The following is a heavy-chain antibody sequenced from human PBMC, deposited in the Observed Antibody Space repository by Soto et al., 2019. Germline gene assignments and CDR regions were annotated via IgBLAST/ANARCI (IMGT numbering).Heavy chain of an antibody. V-gene: IGHV1-18*01. D-gene: IGHD3-9*01. CDR3: ATHDNLTNFYPLNN. CDR1: GYPFNSYG. Sequence: QVQLVQSGAEVKKPGASVKVSCNPSGYPFNSYGINWVRLAPGLGLEWMGWISVYNGNTNYAQRLQGRITLTIDTSTNTAYRELSSMRSADTAVYYCATHDNLTNFYPLNNWGQGTLVTVSS. CDR2: ISVYNGNT. J-gene: IGHJ4*02.